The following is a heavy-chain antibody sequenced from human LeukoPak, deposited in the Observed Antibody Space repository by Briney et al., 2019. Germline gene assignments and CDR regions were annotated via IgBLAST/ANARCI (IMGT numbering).Heavy chain of an antibody. CDR1: GGSFNDYY. V-gene: IGHV4-34*01. CDR3: ARVSEIMISFGGVISHFDN. Sequence: SETLSLTCSLYGGSFNDYYWSWIRQPPGKGLEWIGEINHSGGTNYNLSLWSRLTISIDTSKHQFSLQVTSVTAADTGVYFCARVSEIMISFGGVISHFDNWGQGALVTVSS. J-gene: IGHJ4*02. D-gene: IGHD3-16*02. CDR2: INHSGGT.